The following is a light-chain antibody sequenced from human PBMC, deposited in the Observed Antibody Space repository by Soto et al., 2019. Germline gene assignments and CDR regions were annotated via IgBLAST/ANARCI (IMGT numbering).Light chain of an antibody. CDR2: LNSDGSH. Sequence: VLTQSPSASAYLGASVKLTCTLSSGHSSYAIAWHQQQPEKGPRYLMKLNSDGSHSKGDGIPDRFSGSSSGAERYLTISSLQSEDEADYYCQTWGTGIGVFGGGTKVTVL. J-gene: IGLJ3*02. CDR1: SGHSSYA. CDR3: QTWGTGIGV. V-gene: IGLV4-69*01.